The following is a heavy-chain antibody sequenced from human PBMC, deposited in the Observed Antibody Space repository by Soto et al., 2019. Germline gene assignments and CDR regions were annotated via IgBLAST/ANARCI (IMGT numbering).Heavy chain of an antibody. CDR3: ARSGYSSHGMDV. V-gene: IGHV5-10-1*01. J-gene: IGHJ6*02. CDR2: IDPSDSYT. Sequence: GESLKISCKGSGYSFTSYWISWVRQMPGKGLEWMGRIDPSDSYTNYSPSFQGHVTISADKSISTAYLQWSSLKASDTAVYYCARSGYSSHGMDVWGQGTTVTVSS. D-gene: IGHD5-12*01. CDR1: GYSFTSYW.